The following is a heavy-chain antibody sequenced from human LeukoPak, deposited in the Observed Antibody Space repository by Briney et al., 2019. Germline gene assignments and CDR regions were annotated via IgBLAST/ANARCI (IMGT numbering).Heavy chain of an antibody. J-gene: IGHJ3*02. Sequence: PGGSLRLSCAATGFTFSSYAMSWVRQARGKGLEWVSAISGSGGSTYYADSVKGRFTISRDNSKNTLYLQMNSLRAEDTAVYYCAKRKAGGYYYDSSGYGAFDIWGQGTMVTVSS. CDR2: ISGSGGST. V-gene: IGHV3-23*01. CDR1: GFTFSSYA. D-gene: IGHD3-22*01. CDR3: AKRKAGGYYYDSSGYGAFDI.